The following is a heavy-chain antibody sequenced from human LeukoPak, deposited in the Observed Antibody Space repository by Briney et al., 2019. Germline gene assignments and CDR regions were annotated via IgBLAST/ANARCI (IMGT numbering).Heavy chain of an antibody. CDR3: ARDSPDGSGTYYNDSPDY. CDR2: INPNSGGT. CDR1: GYTFTDYY. J-gene: IGHJ4*02. Sequence: ASVKVSCKASGYTFTDYYIHWVRQAPGQGLEWMGWINPNSGGTNYAQRFQGRVTMTRDTSISTAHMDLRSLRSDDTAIYYCARDSPDGSGTYYNDSPDYWGQGTLVTVSS. D-gene: IGHD3-10*01. V-gene: IGHV1-2*02.